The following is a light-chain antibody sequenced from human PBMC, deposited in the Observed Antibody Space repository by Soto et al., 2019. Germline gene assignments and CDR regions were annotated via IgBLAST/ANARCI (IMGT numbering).Light chain of an antibody. CDR1: QSISSW. CDR2: DAS. J-gene: IGKJ4*01. V-gene: IGKV1-5*01. CDR3: QQYNSYALT. Sequence: DIQMTQSPSTLSASVGDRVTITCRASQSISSWLAWYQQKPGKAPKLLIYDASSLESGVPSRFSGSGSGTEFTRPISSLQPDDFAPYYCQQYNSYALTFGGGTQVQIK.